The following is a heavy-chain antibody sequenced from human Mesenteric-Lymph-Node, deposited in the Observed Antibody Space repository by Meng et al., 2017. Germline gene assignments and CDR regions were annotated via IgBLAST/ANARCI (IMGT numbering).Heavy chain of an antibody. J-gene: IGHJ6*02. Sequence: GESLKISCAASGFTFDDYAMTWVRQTPGKGLEWVAAISGSGGSPFYADSVKGRFTISRDNSKNTLYLQMNSLGAEDTAVYYCARDSKTQYYYYGLDVWGQGATVTVSS. V-gene: IGHV3-23*01. CDR3: ARDSKTQYYYYGLDV. CDR1: GFTFDDYA. CDR2: ISGSGGSP.